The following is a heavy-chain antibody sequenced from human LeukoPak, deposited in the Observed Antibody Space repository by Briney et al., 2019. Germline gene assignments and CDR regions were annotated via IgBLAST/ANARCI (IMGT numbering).Heavy chain of an antibody. V-gene: IGHV4-61*02. J-gene: IGHJ4*02. CDR3: ARVSYPYFFDY. CDR2: IFSSGST. D-gene: IGHD5-18*01. Sequence: ASETLSLTCTVSGGSISSGDYYWSWIRQPAGKGLEWIGRIFSSGSTNYNPSLKSRVTMSVDTSKNQFSLKLSSVTAADTAVYYCARVSYPYFFDYWGQGTLVTVSS. CDR1: GGSISSGDYY.